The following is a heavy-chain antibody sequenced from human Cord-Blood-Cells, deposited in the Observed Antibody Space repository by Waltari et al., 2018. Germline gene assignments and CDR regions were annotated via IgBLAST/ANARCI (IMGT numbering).Heavy chain of an antibody. CDR3: AKQRGGRYYR. V-gene: IGHV3-23*01. CDR2: ISGSGGST. Sequence: EVQLLESGGGLVQPGGSLRLACAPSGFAFSSYAMSWVRQAPGKGLEWVLAISGSGGSTYYADSVKGRFTISRDNSKNTLYLQMNSLRAEDTAVYYCAKQRGGRYYRWGQGTLVTVSS. CDR1: GFAFSSYA. D-gene: IGHD3-9*01. J-gene: IGHJ5*02.